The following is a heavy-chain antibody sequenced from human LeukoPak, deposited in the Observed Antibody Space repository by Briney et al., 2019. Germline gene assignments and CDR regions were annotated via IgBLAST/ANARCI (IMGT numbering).Heavy chain of an antibody. CDR3: ARGRRVTMIVRGNDAFDI. D-gene: IGHD3-22*01. CDR2: IYYSGST. J-gene: IGHJ3*02. V-gene: IGHV4-30-4*01. Sequence: SETLSLTCTVSGGSISSGDYYWSWIRQPPGKGLEWIGYIYYSGSTYYNPSLKSRVTISVDTSKNQFSLKLSSVTAADTAVHYCARGRRVTMIVRGNDAFDIWGQGTMVTVSS. CDR1: GGSISSGDYY.